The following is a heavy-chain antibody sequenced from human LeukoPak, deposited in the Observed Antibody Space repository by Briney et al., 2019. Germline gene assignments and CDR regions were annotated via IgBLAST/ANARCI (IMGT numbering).Heavy chain of an antibody. CDR2: IIPIFGTA. J-gene: IGHJ6*03. Sequence: SVKVSCKASGGTFSSYAISWVRQAPGQGLEWMGRIIPIFGTANYAQKFQGRVTITTDESASTAYMELSSLRSEDTAVYYCARDARDGYNIYYYYYMDVWGKGTTVTVSS. CDR3: ARDARDGYNIYYYYYMDV. V-gene: IGHV1-69*05. CDR1: GGTFSSYA. D-gene: IGHD5-24*01.